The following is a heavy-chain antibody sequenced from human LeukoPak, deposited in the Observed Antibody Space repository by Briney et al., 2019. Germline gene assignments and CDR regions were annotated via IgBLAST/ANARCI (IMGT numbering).Heavy chain of an antibody. V-gene: IGHV4-61*08. Sequence: SETLSLTCAVSGDSISSNAYYWSWIQQPPGKGLEWIGYIYYSGSTNYNPSLKSRVTISVDTSKYQFSLKLSSVTAADTAVYYCARGASSGWPHYYYYGMDVWGQGTTVTVSS. CDR1: GDSISSNAYY. CDR2: IYYSGST. J-gene: IGHJ6*02. D-gene: IGHD6-19*01. CDR3: ARGASSGWPHYYYYGMDV.